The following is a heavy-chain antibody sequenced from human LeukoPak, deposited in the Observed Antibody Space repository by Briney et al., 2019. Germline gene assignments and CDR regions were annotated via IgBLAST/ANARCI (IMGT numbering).Heavy chain of an antibody. Sequence: GGSLRLSCAASGFTFSSYSMNWVRQAPGKGLEWVSSIISSSYIYYADSVKGRFTISRDNAKNSLYLQMNSLRAEDTAVYYCARDHSRFLEWLSGSPYFDYWGQGTLVTVSS. D-gene: IGHD3-3*01. J-gene: IGHJ4*02. CDR3: ARDHSRFLEWLSGSPYFDY. V-gene: IGHV3-21*01. CDR2: IISSSYI. CDR1: GFTFSSYS.